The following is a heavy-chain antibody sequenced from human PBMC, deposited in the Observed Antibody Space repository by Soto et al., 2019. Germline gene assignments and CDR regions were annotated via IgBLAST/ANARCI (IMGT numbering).Heavy chain of an antibody. CDR2: IYYSGST. CDR1: GGSISSYY. D-gene: IGHD3-22*01. V-gene: IGHV4-59*01. CDR3: ARDTYYYDSSGYVVWFDP. Sequence: PSETLSLTCTVSGGSISSYYWSWIRQPPGKGLEWIGYIYYSGSTNYNPSLKSRVTISVDTSKNQFSLKLSSVTAADTAGYYCARDTYYYDSSGYVVWFDPWGQGTLVTVSS. J-gene: IGHJ5*02.